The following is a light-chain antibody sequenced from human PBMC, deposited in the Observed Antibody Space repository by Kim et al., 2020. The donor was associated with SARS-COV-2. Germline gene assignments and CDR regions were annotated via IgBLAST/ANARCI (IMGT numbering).Light chain of an antibody. Sequence: QSVLTQPASVSGSPGQSITISCTGTRSDIGAFNYVSWYQQHPGKAPRLMIYDVGRRPSGVSDRFSGSKSSNTAFLTISGLQTEDEADYYCSSYSTRATFGTGTKVTVL. CDR3: SSYSTRAT. CDR2: DVG. CDR1: RSDIGAFNY. V-gene: IGLV2-14*03. J-gene: IGLJ1*01.